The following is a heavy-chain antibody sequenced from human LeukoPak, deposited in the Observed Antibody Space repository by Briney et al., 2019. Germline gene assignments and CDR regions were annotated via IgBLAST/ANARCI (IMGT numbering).Heavy chain of an antibody. CDR2: IYSGESDT. D-gene: IGHD6-6*01. J-gene: IGHJ5*02. V-gene: IGHV5-51*01. CDR3: ARLRQLGASWFDP. Sequence: GEGLQISCTGSGYSSTSYWIGWVRQLPRKGLEWMGIIYSGESDTRYSPALQGQVIITADKSISTAYLQWSSLKASDTAMYYCARLRQLGASWFDPWGQGTLVTVSS. CDR1: GYSSTSYW.